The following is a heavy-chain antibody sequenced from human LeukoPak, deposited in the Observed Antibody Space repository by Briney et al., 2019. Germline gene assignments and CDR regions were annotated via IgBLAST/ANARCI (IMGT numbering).Heavy chain of an antibody. CDR2: IVTKVDVGTT. CDR3: AGGNFWSGYWIDY. Sequence: PGGSLRLSCTGSGLTFADYALTWVRQAPGEGLEWVGFIVTKVDVGTTEYAASVKGRFTISRDDSKSIVYLHMNSLKTDDTAVYYCAGGNFWSGYWIDYWGQGTLLTVST. J-gene: IGHJ4*02. D-gene: IGHD3-3*01. CDR1: GLTFADYA. V-gene: IGHV3-49*04.